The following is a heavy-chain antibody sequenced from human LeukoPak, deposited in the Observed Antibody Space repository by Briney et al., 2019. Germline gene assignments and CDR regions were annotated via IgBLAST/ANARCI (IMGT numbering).Heavy chain of an antibody. CDR2: IFPVDSDT. Sequence: GESLKFSCKGSGYSFTSYWIGWVRQMPGKGLEWMGIIFPVDSDTRNRPSFHGQATISADKSISTPYLQGLSPTASATPMYYCASSGCQLLVAFDMWGQETMLTVSS. CDR3: ASSGCQLLVAFDM. J-gene: IGHJ3*02. CDR1: GYSFTSYW. V-gene: IGHV5-51*01. D-gene: IGHD2-2*01.